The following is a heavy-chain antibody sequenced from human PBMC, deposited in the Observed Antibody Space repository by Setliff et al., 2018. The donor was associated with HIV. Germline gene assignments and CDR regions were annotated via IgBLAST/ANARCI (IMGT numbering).Heavy chain of an antibody. Sequence: KASETLSLTCNVSGGSISSRYWTWIRQPPGKGLEWIGYINFGSTTYNPSLKSRVTISLDTSKNQFSLKLSSVTAADTAVYYCARSISSGWYYGYFDYWGQGTLVTVS. D-gene: IGHD6-19*01. V-gene: IGHV4-59*11. CDR3: ARSISSGWYYGYFDY. CDR1: GGSISSRY. J-gene: IGHJ4*02. CDR2: INFGST.